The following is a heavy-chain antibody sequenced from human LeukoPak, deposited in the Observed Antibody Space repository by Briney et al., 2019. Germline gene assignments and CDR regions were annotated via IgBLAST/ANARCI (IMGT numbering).Heavy chain of an antibody. CDR1: GGTFSSYA. CDR2: IIPILGIA. CDR3: ARALYSSSWCDEFDY. Sequence: ASVKVSCKASGGTFSSYAISWVRQAPGQGLEWMGRIIPILGIATYAQKFQGRVTITADKSTSTAYMELSSLRSEDTAVYYCARALYSSSWCDEFDYWGQGTLVTVSS. J-gene: IGHJ4*02. V-gene: IGHV1-69*04. D-gene: IGHD6-13*01.